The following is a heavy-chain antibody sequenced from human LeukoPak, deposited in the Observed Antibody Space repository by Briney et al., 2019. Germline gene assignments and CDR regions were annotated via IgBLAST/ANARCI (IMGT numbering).Heavy chain of an antibody. D-gene: IGHD3-16*02. CDR1: GGSISSYY. CDR3: ARGRDDYVWGSYRFDY. Sequence: SETLSLTCTVSGGSISSYYWSWIRQPPGKGLEWIGYIYYSGSTNYNPSLKSRVTVSVDTSKNQFSLKLSSVTAADTAVYYCARGRDDYVWGSYRFDYWGQGTLVTVSS. V-gene: IGHV4-59*01. CDR2: IYYSGST. J-gene: IGHJ4*02.